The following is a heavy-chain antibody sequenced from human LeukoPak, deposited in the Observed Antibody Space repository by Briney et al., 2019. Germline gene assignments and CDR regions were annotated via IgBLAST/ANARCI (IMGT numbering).Heavy chain of an antibody. V-gene: IGHV1-69*04. D-gene: IGHD6-13*01. CDR2: IVPILGTA. CDR3: ARVPQGSSWPYYFDY. Sequence: ASVKVSCKASGGTFSTYASSWVRQAPGQGREWVGRIVPILGTANYAQNFQGRVTITADRATTTAYMELSSLRSEDTAVYYCARVPQGSSWPYYFDYWGQGTLVTVSS. J-gene: IGHJ4*02. CDR1: GGTFSTYA.